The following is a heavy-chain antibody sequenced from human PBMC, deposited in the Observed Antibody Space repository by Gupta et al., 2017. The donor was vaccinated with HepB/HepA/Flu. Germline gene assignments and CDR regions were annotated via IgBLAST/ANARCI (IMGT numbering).Heavy chain of an antibody. J-gene: IGHJ6*03. V-gene: IGHV3-21*01. CDR3: ARDSTGDYYYYYYMDV. D-gene: IGHD7-27*01. CDR1: GFTFSSYS. Sequence: EVQLVESGGGLVKPGGSLRLSCAASGFTFSSYSMNWVRQAPGKGLEWVSSISSSSSYIYYADSVKGRFTISRDNAKNSLYLQMNSLRAEDTAVYYCARDSTGDYYYYYYMDVWGKGTTVTVSS. CDR2: ISSSSSYI.